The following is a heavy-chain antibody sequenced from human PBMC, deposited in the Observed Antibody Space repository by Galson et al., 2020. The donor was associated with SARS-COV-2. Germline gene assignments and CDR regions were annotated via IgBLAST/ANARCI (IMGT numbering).Heavy chain of an antibody. CDR2: ISEDGNNE. V-gene: IGHV3-30*18. J-gene: IGHJ4*02. CDR1: GFTFRIYG. CDR3: AKISNIIVGPEYYVDY. D-gene: IGHD2-21*01. Sequence: GESLKISCETSGFTFRIYGMHWVRQAPGKGLEWVAGISEDGNNEDYGDSVKGRFTISRDNSKKTLYLEMNGLKAEDTAVYYCAKISNIIVGPEYYVDYWGQGTLGTVSS.